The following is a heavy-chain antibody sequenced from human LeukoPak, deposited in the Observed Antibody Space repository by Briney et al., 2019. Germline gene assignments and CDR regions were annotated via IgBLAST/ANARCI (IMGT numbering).Heavy chain of an antibody. V-gene: IGHV2-5*01. Sequence: SGPTLVKPTQTLTLTCTFSGFSLSTSGVGVGWIRQPPGKALEWLALIYWNDDKRYSPSLKSRLTITKDTSKNQVVLTTTNMDPVDTATYYCARIWFGESVDYWGQGTLVTVSS. D-gene: IGHD3-10*01. J-gene: IGHJ4*02. CDR3: ARIWFGESVDY. CDR1: GFSLSTSGVG. CDR2: IYWNDDK.